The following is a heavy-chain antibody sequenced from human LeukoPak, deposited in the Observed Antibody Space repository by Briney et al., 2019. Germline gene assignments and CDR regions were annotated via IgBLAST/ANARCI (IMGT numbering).Heavy chain of an antibody. D-gene: IGHD3-3*01. CDR1: GGTFSSYS. V-gene: IGHV1-69*13. CDR3: ARGGGFLEWLHRVDYYYMDV. Sequence: SVTVSCKASGGTFSSYSISWVRQAPGHGLEWMGGIIPIFGTANYAQKFQGRVTITADESTSTAYMELSSLRSEDTAVYYCARGGGFLEWLHRVDYYYMDVWGKGTTVTVSS. CDR2: IIPIFGTA. J-gene: IGHJ6*03.